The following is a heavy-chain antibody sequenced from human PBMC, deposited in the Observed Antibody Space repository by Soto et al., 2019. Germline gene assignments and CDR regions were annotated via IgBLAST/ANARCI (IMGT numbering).Heavy chain of an antibody. CDR3: ATLATVTTADYYYYGMDV. CDR2: IIPIFGTA. Sequence: QVQLVQSGAEVRKPGSSVKVSCKASGGTFSSYAISWERQAPGQGLEWMGGIIPIFGTANYAQKFQGRVTITADESTSTAYMELSSLRSEDTAVYYCATLATVTTADYYYYGMDVWGQGTTVTVSS. CDR1: GGTFSSYA. V-gene: IGHV1-69*12. J-gene: IGHJ6*02. D-gene: IGHD4-17*01.